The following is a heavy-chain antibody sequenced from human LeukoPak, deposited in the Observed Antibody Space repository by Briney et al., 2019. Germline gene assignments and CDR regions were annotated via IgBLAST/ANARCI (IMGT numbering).Heavy chain of an antibody. CDR3: ARGYWRIAAAGTGY. CDR2: MNPNSGNT. V-gene: IGHV1-8*01. D-gene: IGHD6-13*01. CDR1: GYTFTSYD. Sequence: ASVKVSCKASGYTFTSYDINWVRQATGQGLEWMGWMNPNSGNTGYAQKFQGRVTMTRNTSISTAYMELGSLRSEDTAVYYCARGYWRIAAAGTGYWGQGTLVTVSS. J-gene: IGHJ4*02.